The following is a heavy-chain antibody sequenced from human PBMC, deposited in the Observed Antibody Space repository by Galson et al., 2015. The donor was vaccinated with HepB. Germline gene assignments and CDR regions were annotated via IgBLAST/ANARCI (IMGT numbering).Heavy chain of an antibody. D-gene: IGHD2-21*02. J-gene: IGHJ4*02. CDR1: GFTFSSYA. Sequence: SLRLSCAASGFTFSSYAMHWVRQAPGKGLEWVAVISYDGSNKYYADSVKGRFTISRDNSKNTLYLQMNSLRAEDTAVYYCARDGEAYCGGDCYSWYFDYWGQGTLVTVSS. CDR2: ISYDGSNK. CDR3: ARDGEAYCGGDCYSWYFDY. V-gene: IGHV3-30-3*01.